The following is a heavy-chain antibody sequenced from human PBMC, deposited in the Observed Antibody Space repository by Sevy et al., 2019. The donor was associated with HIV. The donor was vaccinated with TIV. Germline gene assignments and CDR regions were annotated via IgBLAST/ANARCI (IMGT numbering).Heavy chain of an antibody. J-gene: IGHJ6*02. CDR1: GYTFTNYG. V-gene: IGHV1-18*01. D-gene: IGHD2-2*01. Sequence: ASVKVSCKASGYTFTNYGITWVRQAPGQGLEWMGWITTYNGKTNYVEKLQGRVTMTTDTSTSTAYMELRSLRSDDTAVYYCARVHGLVPAAIYPNYGMDVWGQGTTVPISS. CDR2: ITTYNGKT. CDR3: ARVHGLVPAAIYPNYGMDV.